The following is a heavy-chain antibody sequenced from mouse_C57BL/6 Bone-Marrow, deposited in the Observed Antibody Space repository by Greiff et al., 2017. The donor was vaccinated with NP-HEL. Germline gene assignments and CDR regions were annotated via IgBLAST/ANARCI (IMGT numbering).Heavy chain of an antibody. V-gene: IGHV1-9*01. Sequence: VQVVESGAELMKPGASVKLSCKATGYTFTGYWIEWVQQRPGHGLEWIGEILPGSGSTNYNEKFKGKATFTADTSSKADDMQLSSLTTEDSAIDYCARLGGYYYGSSWAYWGQGTLVTVSA. J-gene: IGHJ3*01. CDR2: ILPGSGST. CDR3: ARLGGYYYGSSWAY. CDR1: GYTFTGYW. D-gene: IGHD1-1*01.